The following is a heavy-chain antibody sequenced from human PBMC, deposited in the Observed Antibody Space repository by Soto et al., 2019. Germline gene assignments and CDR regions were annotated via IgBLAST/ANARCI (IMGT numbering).Heavy chain of an antibody. CDR3: ARGAIFGVVIPYFDY. J-gene: IGHJ4*02. D-gene: IGHD3-3*01. Sequence: GGSLRLSCAASGFTFSDYYMSWIRQAPGKGLEWVSYISSSGSTIYYADSVKGRFTISRDNAKNSLYLQMNSLRAEDTAVYYCARGAIFGVVIPYFDYWGQGTLVTVSS. CDR1: GFTFSDYY. V-gene: IGHV3-11*01. CDR2: ISSSGSTI.